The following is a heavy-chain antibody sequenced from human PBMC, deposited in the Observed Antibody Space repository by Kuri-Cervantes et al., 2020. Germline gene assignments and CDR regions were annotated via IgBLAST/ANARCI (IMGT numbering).Heavy chain of an antibody. CDR3: ARVWGRTDDAFDI. Sequence: ASVKVSCKTSGYTFTGYYMHWVRQAPGQGLEWMGWINPNTGGTNYAQKFQGWVTMTRDTSTSTVYMELSSLRSDDTAVYYCARVWGRTDDAFDIWGQGTMVTVSS. CDR1: GYTFTGYY. CDR2: INPNTGGT. D-gene: IGHD7-27*01. V-gene: IGHV1-2*04. J-gene: IGHJ3*02.